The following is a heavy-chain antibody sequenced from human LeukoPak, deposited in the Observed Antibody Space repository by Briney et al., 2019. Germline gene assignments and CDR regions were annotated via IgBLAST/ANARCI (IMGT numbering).Heavy chain of an antibody. CDR3: ARHVGNDRGYYFDY. CDR2: INWNGGST. J-gene: IGHJ4*02. V-gene: IGHV3-20*01. Sequence: PGGSLRLSCAASGFTLDDYGMRWVRQAPGKGVEGVSGINWNGGSTVYADSVKGRFTISRDNAKNSLYLQMNSLRAEDTALYHCARHVGNDRGYYFDYWGQGTLVTVSS. D-gene: IGHD1-1*01. CDR1: GFTLDDYG.